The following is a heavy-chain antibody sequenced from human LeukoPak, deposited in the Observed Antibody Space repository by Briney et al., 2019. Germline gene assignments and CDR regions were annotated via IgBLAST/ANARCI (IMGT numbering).Heavy chain of an antibody. V-gene: IGHV3-30*18. Sequence: PGGSLRLSCAASGFTFSSYGMHWVRQAPGKGLEWVAVISYDGSNKYYADSVKGRFTISRDNSKNTLYLQMNSLRAEDTAVYYCAKDQVDIVVVPAAIDTYYYYGMDVWGQGTTVTGSS. J-gene: IGHJ6*02. CDR2: ISYDGSNK. CDR1: GFTFSSYG. D-gene: IGHD2-2*02. CDR3: AKDQVDIVVVPAAIDTYYYYGMDV.